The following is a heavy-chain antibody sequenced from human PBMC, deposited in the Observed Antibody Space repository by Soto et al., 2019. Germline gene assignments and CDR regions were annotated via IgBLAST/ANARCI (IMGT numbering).Heavy chain of an antibody. J-gene: IGHJ6*02. D-gene: IGHD6-19*01. CDR3: ARVVDGYSSGWSYYYYGMDV. V-gene: IGHV5-51*01. CDR1: GYSFTSYW. Sequence: GESLKISCKGSGYSFTSYWIGWVLQMPWKGLEWMGIIYPGDSDTRYSPSFQGQVTISADKSISTAYLQWSSLKASDTAMYYCARVVDGYSSGWSYYYYGMDVWGQGTTVTVS. CDR2: IYPGDSDT.